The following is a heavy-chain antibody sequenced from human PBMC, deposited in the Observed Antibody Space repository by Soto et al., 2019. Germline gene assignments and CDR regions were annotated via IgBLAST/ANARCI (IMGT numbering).Heavy chain of an antibody. CDR3: ARFLRGFANWCDP. Sequence: GECLKISCKGSGYRFTDYWIAWVRQMPGKGLEWMGIIYPDDSDTRYSPSFQGQVTISADKSINTAYLQWSSLKASDTAMYYCARFLRGFANWCDPWGPGTLVTVSS. V-gene: IGHV5-51*01. D-gene: IGHD5-12*01. CDR2: IYPDDSDT. J-gene: IGHJ5*02. CDR1: GYRFTDYW.